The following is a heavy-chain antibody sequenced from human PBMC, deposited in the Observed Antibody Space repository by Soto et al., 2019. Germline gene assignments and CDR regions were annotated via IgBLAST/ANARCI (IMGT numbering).Heavy chain of an antibody. Sequence: QVQLVESGGGVVQPGRSLRLSCAASGFTFSSYAMHWVRQAPGKGLEWVAVISYDGSNKYYADSVKGRFTISRDNSKNTLYLQMNSLRAEDTAVYYCARVANYYDSSGYQNYFDYWGQGTLVTVSS. J-gene: IGHJ4*02. CDR3: ARVANYYDSSGYQNYFDY. D-gene: IGHD3-22*01. V-gene: IGHV3-30-3*01. CDR2: ISYDGSNK. CDR1: GFTFSSYA.